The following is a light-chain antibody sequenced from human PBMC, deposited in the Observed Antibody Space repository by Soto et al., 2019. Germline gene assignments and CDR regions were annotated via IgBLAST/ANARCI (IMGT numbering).Light chain of an antibody. J-gene: IGKJ5*01. V-gene: IGKV3-11*01. Sequence: VMTQAPATLSVSPGERATLSCRASQSVGSYLAWYQQKPGQAPRLLIYDASHRATGIPARFSGSGSGTDFTLTISSLEPEDFAVYYCQQRYNWPRITFGQGTRLEIK. CDR2: DAS. CDR3: QQRYNWPRIT. CDR1: QSVGSY.